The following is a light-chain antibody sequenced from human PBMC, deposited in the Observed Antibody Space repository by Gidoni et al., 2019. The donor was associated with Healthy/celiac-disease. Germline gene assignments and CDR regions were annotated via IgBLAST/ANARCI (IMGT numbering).Light chain of an antibody. CDR1: QSVSSSY. CDR3: QQYGSPAT. J-gene: IGKJ3*01. CDR2: GAS. V-gene: IGKV3-20*01. Sequence: EIVLTQSPGTLSLSPGERATLSCRASQSVSSSYLAWYQQKPGQAPRLLIYGASSRATGIPDRFSGSGSGTDFTLTISRLEPEDFAVYYCQQYGSPATFGPXTKVDIK.